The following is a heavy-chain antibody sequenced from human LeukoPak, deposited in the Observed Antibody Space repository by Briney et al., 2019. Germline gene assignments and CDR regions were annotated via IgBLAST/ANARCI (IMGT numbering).Heavy chain of an antibody. CDR1: GGSISSYY. CDR2: IYYSGST. Sequence: SETLSLTCTVSGGSISSYYWSWIRQLPGKGLEWIGYIYYSGSTNYNPSLKSRLTMSIDTSKNQFSLNLNSVTAADTAVYYCARGNYGSGSYYVVDFDYWGQGTLVTVSS. CDR3: ARGNYGSGSYYVVDFDY. D-gene: IGHD3-10*01. J-gene: IGHJ4*02. V-gene: IGHV4-59*01.